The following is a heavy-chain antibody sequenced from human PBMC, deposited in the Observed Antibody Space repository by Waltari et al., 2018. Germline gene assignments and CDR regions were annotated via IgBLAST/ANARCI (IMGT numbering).Heavy chain of an antibody. Sequence: EVQLLESGGGLVPPGGSVRLSCAAAGFVFPKYGMGGVRQGPGKGLEWVASLGGNGGDRYYADSVKGRFTISRDNSESTLSLQMDNLRGEDTAIYYCAKVLRAFSSSPFHFYFDSWGQGTLVAVSS. V-gene: IGHV3-23*01. CDR2: LGGNGGDR. CDR3: AKVLRAFSSSPFHFYFDS. D-gene: IGHD2-2*01. CDR1: GFVFPKYG. J-gene: IGHJ4*02.